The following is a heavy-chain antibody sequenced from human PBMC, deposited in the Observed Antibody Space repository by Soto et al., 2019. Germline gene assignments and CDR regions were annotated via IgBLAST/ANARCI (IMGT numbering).Heavy chain of an antibody. D-gene: IGHD3-22*01. CDR2: IWFDGNNK. Sequence: QVQLVESGGGVVQPGRSLRLSCAASGLTFSSYGMHWVRQAPGKGLEWVAVIWFDGNNKYYADSVKGRFTISRDNSKNTLYLQMNSLRAEDTAVYYCARTESSGYRFDYWGQGTLVTVSS. CDR3: ARTESSGYRFDY. V-gene: IGHV3-33*01. J-gene: IGHJ4*02. CDR1: GLTFSSYG.